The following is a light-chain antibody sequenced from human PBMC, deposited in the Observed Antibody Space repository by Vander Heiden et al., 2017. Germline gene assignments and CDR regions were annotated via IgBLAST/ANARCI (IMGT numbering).Light chain of an antibody. CDR2: GAS. CDR3: QQDSSSPRT. V-gene: IGKV3-20*01. CDR1: QNIDNSF. J-gene: IGKJ1*01. Sequence: EIVLTQSPGTLSLSPGERATLSCRASQNIDNSFLAWYQQKPGLAPRLLIYGASNRAAGIPDRFSGSGSGTDFRLTVSRLQPEDFAVYYCQQDSSSPRTFGQGTKVEIK.